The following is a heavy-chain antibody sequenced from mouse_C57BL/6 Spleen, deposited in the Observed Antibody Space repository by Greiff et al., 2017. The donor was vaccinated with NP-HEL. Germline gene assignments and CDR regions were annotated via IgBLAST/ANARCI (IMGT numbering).Heavy chain of an antibody. D-gene: IGHD2-2*01. CDR1: GYSFTDYH. Sequence: EVQLQQSGPELVKPGASVKISCKASGYSFTDYHMNWVKQSNGKCLEWIGKFNPNYGATSYNQKFKGKATLTVDQSSSKAYMQLNSLTSEDSAVYYCARGYYGYDEAWFADRGKGTLVTVAA. CDR3: ARGYYGYDEAWFAD. CDR2: FNPNYGAT. V-gene: IGHV1-39*01. J-gene: IGHJ3*01.